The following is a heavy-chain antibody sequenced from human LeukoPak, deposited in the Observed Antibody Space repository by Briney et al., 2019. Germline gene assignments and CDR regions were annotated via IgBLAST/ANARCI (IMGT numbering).Heavy chain of an antibody. J-gene: IGHJ4*02. Sequence: SETLSLTCTVSGGSISSYYWSWIRQPPEKGLEWIGYIYYSGSTNYNPSLKSRVTISVDTSKNQFSLKLSSVTAADTAVYYCARGLYDSSGYYPYYFDYWGQGTLVTVSS. D-gene: IGHD3-22*01. CDR2: IYYSGST. CDR1: GGSISSYY. CDR3: ARGLYDSSGYYPYYFDY. V-gene: IGHV4-59*01.